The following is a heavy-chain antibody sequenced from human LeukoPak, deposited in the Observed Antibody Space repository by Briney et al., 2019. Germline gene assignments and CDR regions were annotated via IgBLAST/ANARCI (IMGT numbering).Heavy chain of an antibody. J-gene: IGHJ6*03. Sequence: SEALSLTCTVSGGSISSYYWSWIRQPPGKGLEWIGYIYYSGSTNYNPSLKSRVTISVDTSKNQFSLKLSSVTAADTAVYYCARGAPYGLYYYYYYTDVWGKGTTVTVSS. CDR3: ARGAPYGLYYYYYYTDV. CDR2: IYYSGST. V-gene: IGHV4-59*01. D-gene: IGHD3-10*01. CDR1: GGSISSYY.